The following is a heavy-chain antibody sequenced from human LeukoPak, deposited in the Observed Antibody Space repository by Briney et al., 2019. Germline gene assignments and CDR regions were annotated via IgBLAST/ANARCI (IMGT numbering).Heavy chain of an antibody. D-gene: IGHD3-22*01. J-gene: IGHJ5*02. Sequence: SETLSLTCTVSGGPIGTGDYYWSWIRQLPGKGLEWIAYSYYGGSTYYNPSLKSRLTISIDASKNQFSLNLTSVTAADTAVYYCARAGSSSGHNWFDPWGQGTLVTVSS. CDR1: GGPIGTGDYY. V-gene: IGHV4-31*03. CDR3: ARAGSSSGHNWFDP. CDR2: SYYGGST.